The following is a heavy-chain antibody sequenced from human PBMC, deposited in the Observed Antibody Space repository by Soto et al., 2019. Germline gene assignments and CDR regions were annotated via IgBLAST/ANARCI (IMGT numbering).Heavy chain of an antibody. CDR2: ISYDGSSK. CDR3: ARYFGVVILDY. D-gene: IGHD3-3*01. Sequence: GGSLRLSCAASGFTFSNYAMHWVRQAPGKGLEWVAVISYDGSSKYYADSVKGRFTISRDNSKNTLYLQMNSPRADDTAVYHCARYFGVVILDYWGQGTLVTVSS. J-gene: IGHJ4*02. V-gene: IGHV3-30-3*01. CDR1: GFTFSNYA.